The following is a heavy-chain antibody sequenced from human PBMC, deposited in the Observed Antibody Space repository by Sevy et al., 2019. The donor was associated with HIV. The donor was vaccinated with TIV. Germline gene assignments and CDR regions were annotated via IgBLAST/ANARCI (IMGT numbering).Heavy chain of an antibody. CDR2: ISYDGSNK. Sequence: GGSLRLSCAATGFTFSSYGMHWVRQAPGKGLEWVAVISYDGSNKYYADSVKGRFTISRDNSKNTLYLQMNSLRAEDTAVYYCAKDHGPYGDDWYFDLWGRGTLVTVSS. D-gene: IGHD4-17*01. J-gene: IGHJ2*01. CDR1: GFTFSSYG. CDR3: AKDHGPYGDDWYFDL. V-gene: IGHV3-30*18.